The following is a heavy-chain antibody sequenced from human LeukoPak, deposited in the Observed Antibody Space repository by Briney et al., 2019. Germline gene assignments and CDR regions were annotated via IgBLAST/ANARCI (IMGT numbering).Heavy chain of an antibody. CDR2: ISGSGVIT. V-gene: IGHV3-23*01. CDR1: GFTFSSYA. J-gene: IGHJ3*02. CDR3: ASDVYDILTGYDSFDI. D-gene: IGHD3-9*01. Sequence: GGSLRLSCAASGFTFSSYAMSWVRQAPGKGLEWVSTISGSGVITYYADSVKGRFTISRDTSKNTLYLQMNSLRAEDTAIYYCASDVYDILTGYDSFDIWGQGTMVTVSS.